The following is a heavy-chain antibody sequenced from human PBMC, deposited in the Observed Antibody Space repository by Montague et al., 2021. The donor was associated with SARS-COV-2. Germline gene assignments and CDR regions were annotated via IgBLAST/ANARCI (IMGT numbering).Heavy chain of an antibody. J-gene: IGHJ6*02. D-gene: IGHD2/OR15-2a*01. CDR1: GFTFTTYA. CDR3: ARDLFYIRNYYYYYGMDV. V-gene: IGHV3-30*04. Sequence: SLRLSCAASGFTFTTYAMHWVRQAPGKGLEWMAVISNDGTKIYYADSVKGRFTISRDNSKNTLYLQLNRLRAGDTALYHCARDLFYIRNYYYYYGMDVWGQGTTVTVSS. CDR2: ISNDGTKI.